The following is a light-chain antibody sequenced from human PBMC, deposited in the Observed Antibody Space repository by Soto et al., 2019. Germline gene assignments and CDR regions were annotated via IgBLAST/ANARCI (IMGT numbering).Light chain of an antibody. Sequence: EIVLTQSPGTLSLSPGERATPSCRASQSVSTNVAWYQQRPGQPPKLLIFGASSRATGIPARFSGSGSGTDFTLIINRLQPEDFALYFCQHYGRGSPIAFGLGTRLEIK. V-gene: IGKV3-20*01. J-gene: IGKJ5*01. CDR3: QHYGRGSPIA. CDR2: GAS. CDR1: QSVSTN.